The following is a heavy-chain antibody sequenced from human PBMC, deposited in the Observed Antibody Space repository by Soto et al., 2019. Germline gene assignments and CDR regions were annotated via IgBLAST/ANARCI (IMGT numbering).Heavy chain of an antibody. V-gene: IGHV3-30-3*01. J-gene: IGHJ5*02. D-gene: IGHD6-6*01. Sequence: GGSLRLSCAASGFTFSRYTMNWVRQAPGKGLEWVAVISYDGTNKYYADSVKGRFTISRDNSKNTLYMQMNSLRGDDTAVYYCARARIAPHTSATPTNWYDPWSQGTQVTVSS. CDR2: ISYDGTNK. CDR3: ARARIAPHTSATPTNWYDP. CDR1: GFTFSRYT.